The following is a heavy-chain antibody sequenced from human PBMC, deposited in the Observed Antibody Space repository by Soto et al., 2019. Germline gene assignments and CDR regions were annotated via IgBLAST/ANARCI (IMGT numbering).Heavy chain of an antibody. V-gene: IGHV3-74*01. D-gene: IGHD4-4*01. CDR2: INSDGSST. J-gene: IGHJ4*02. Sequence: VGSLILCYAAAGFTCSSFGRHWVRPAQGKGLVWVSRINSDGSSTSYAYSVKGRFTISRDNAKNTLYLQMNSLRAEDSAVYSCAGFTVTTYYFDYWGQGTLVTVSS. CDR3: AGFTVTTYYFDY. CDR1: GFTCSSFG.